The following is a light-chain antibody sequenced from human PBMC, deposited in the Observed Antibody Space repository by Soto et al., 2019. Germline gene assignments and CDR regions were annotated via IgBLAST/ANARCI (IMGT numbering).Light chain of an antibody. V-gene: IGKV1-39*01. CDR1: QSISSY. Sequence: DIQMTQSPSSLSVSVGDRVTITCRASQSISSYLNWYQQKPGKAPKLLVYAASSLRSGVPSRFSGSGSGTDFTLNISSLQPEDFATYYCQQSYRSPYSFGQGTKLEIK. CDR2: AAS. J-gene: IGKJ2*01. CDR3: QQSYRSPYS.